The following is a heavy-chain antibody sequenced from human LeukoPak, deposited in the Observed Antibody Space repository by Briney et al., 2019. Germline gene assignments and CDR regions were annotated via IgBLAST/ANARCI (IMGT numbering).Heavy chain of an antibody. Sequence: PSETLSLTCTASGYSISSGYYWGWIRQPPGKGLEWIGSIFHSGSTSYNPSLKSRVTISIDTSKNQFSLKLSSVTAADTAMYYCARHPGYWGQGTLVTVSS. CDR2: IFHSGST. V-gene: IGHV4-38-2*02. J-gene: IGHJ4*02. D-gene: IGHD3-10*01. CDR1: GYSISSGYY. CDR3: ARHPGY.